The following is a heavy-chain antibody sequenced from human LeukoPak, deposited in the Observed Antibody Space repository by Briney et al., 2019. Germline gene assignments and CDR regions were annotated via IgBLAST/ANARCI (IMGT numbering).Heavy chain of an antibody. CDR1: GGTFSSYT. CDR3: ASSTSHRWFDP. CDR2: IIPILGIA. J-gene: IGHJ5*02. Sequence: SVKVSCKASGGTFSSYTISWVRQAPGQGLEWMGRIIPILGIANYAQKFQGRVTITADKSTSTAYMELSSLRSEGTAVYYCASSTSHRWFDPWGQGTLVTVSS. V-gene: IGHV1-69*02. D-gene: IGHD2-2*01.